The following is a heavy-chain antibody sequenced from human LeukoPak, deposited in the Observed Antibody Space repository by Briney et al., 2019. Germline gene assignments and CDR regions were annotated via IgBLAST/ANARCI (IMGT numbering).Heavy chain of an antibody. V-gene: IGHV3-30*18. Sequence: GGSLRLSCAASGFTFSSYGMHWVRQAPGKGLEWVAVISYDGSNKYYADSVKGRFTISRDNSKNTLYLQMNSLRAEDTAVYYCAKEGYYYDSSGYNYYYGMDVWGQGATVTVSS. CDR1: GFTFSSYG. CDR3: AKEGYYYDSSGYNYYYGMDV. D-gene: IGHD3-22*01. J-gene: IGHJ6*02. CDR2: ISYDGSNK.